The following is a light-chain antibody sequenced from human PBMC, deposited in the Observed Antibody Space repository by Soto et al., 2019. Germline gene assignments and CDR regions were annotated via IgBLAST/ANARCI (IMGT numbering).Light chain of an antibody. CDR2: DAS. CDR1: QDIRYY. V-gene: IGKV1-33*01. Sequence: DIQMTQSPSSLSASLGDRVTITCQASQDIRYYLNWYQQKTGQAPKLLIYDASQLETGVPSRFSGSGSGTEFTLTISSLQSEDFGVYYCQQNKDWPGTFGQGTKVEIK. J-gene: IGKJ1*01. CDR3: QQNKDWPGT.